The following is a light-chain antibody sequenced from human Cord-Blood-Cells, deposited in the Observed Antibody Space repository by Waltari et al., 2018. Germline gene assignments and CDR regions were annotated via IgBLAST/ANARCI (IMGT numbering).Light chain of an antibody. Sequence: QSALTQPTSASGSPGQSVTISCTGTSRDVGGYNNVSWYQQHPGKAPKLMIYEVSTQPSGVPDRFSGAKSGNTASLTVSGLQAEDEADYYCSSYAGSNKRVFGGGTKLTVL. V-gene: IGLV2-8*01. CDR3: SSYAGSNKRV. CDR1: SRDVGGYNN. J-gene: IGLJ3*02. CDR2: EVS.